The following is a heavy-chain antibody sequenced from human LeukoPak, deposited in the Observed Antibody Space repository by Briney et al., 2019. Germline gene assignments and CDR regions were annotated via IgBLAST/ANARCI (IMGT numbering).Heavy chain of an antibody. CDR3: ARGPRGVYDSSGYPIGFDI. J-gene: IGHJ3*02. V-gene: IGHV3-21*01. D-gene: IGHD3-22*01. Sequence: PGGSLRLSCAASGFTFSSYSMNWVRQAPGKGLEWVSSISSSSSYIYYADSVKGRFTISRDNAKNSLYLQMNSLRAEDTAVYYCARGPRGVYDSSGYPIGFDIWGQGTMVTVSS. CDR2: ISSSSSYI. CDR1: GFTFSSYS.